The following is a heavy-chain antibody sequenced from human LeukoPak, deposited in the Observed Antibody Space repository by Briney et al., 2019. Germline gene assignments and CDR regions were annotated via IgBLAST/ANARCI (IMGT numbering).Heavy chain of an antibody. J-gene: IGHJ6*02. CDR3: ARWGLHYYYGMDV. V-gene: IGHV4-59*01. CDR2: IYYSGST. D-gene: IGHD7-27*01. Sequence: SETLSLTCTVSGGSISSYYWSWIRQPPGKGLEWIGYIYYSGSTNYNPSLKSRVTISVDTSKNQFSLKLSSVTAADTAVYYCARWGLHYYYGMDVWGQGTTATVSS. CDR1: GGSISSYY.